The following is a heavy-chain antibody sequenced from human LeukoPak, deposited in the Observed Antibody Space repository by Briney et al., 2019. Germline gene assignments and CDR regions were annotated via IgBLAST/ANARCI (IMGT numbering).Heavy chain of an antibody. V-gene: IGHV1-46*01. Sequence: ASVKVSCKASGYTFTRYYMHWVRQAPGQGLEWMGVINPSADSTTYAQKFQGRVTMTTDTSTSIAYMELRSLRSDDTAVYYCARGGQLLTSDFDYWGQGTLVTVSS. CDR2: INPSADST. CDR1: GYTFTRYY. D-gene: IGHD4-23*01. CDR3: ARGGQLLTSDFDY. J-gene: IGHJ4*02.